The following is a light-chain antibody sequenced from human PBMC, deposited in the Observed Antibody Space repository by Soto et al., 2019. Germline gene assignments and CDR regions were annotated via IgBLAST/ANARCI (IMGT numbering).Light chain of an antibody. V-gene: IGLV3-1*01. CDR3: QAWDSSTVV. J-gene: IGLJ2*01. Sequence: SYELTQPPSVSVSPGQTASITCSGDKLGDKYACWYQQKPGQSPVLAIYQDSKRPSGISERFSGSNSGNTATLTISGTQAMDESDYYCQAWDSSTVVFGGGTKLTVL. CDR2: QDS. CDR1: KLGDKY.